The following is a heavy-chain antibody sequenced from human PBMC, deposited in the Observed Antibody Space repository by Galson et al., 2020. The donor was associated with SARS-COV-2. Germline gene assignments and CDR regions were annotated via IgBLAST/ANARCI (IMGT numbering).Heavy chain of an antibody. J-gene: IGHJ4*02. V-gene: IGHV5-51*01. D-gene: IGHD6-19*01. CDR2: IFPADSDA. CDR1: GYRFTSYW. CDR3: ARLSHSSGWSFGEY. Sequence: KVSCRASGYRFTSYWIGWVRQMPGKGLEWMGIIFPADSDARYSPSFQGQVTISVDKSMTTAYLQWSSLKASDTAMYFCARLSHSSGWSFGEYWGQGTLVTVSS.